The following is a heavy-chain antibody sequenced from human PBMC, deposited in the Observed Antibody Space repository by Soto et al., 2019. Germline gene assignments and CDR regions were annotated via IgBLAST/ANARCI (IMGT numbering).Heavy chain of an antibody. J-gene: IGHJ5*02. D-gene: IGHD6-13*01. CDR2: THHSGTT. CDR3: AREVNSSPARGPNWFDP. CDR1: GDSINNSHW. V-gene: IGHV4-4*02. Sequence: QVQLQESGPGLVQPSGTLSLTCAVSGDSINNSHWWSWVRQTPGKGLEWIGETHHSGTTNYNPSLKTRVTISIDKSKNQFSLKMNSVTAADTAVYYCAREVNSSPARGPNWFDPWGQGTLVTVSS.